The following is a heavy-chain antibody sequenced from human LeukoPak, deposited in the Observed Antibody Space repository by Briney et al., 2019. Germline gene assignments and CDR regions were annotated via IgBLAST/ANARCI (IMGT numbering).Heavy chain of an antibody. J-gene: IGHJ6*02. CDR2: ISSSSSCI. V-gene: IGHV3-21*01. Sequence: PGGSLRLSCAASGLIFSSYTVNWVRQAPGKGLEWVSSISSSSSCIYYADSVKGRFTISRDNAKNSLYLQMNSLRAEDTAVYYCARGGNTAANYYYNGMDVWGQGTTVTVSS. CDR1: GLIFSSYT. D-gene: IGHD5-18*01. CDR3: ARGGNTAANYYYNGMDV.